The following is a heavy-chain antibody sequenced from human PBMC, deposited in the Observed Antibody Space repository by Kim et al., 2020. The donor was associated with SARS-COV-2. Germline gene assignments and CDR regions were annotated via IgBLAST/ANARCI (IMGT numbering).Heavy chain of an antibody. CDR2: VNNSGNA. Sequence: GGSLRLSCAASGFTFSRRAMSWVRQAPGKGLEWIASVNNSGNAYYADSVKGRFTVSRDITMDTLYLQMNSLTAEDTALDYCAKDHPSNGWTTFDSWGQGT. CDR3: AKDHPSNGWTTFDS. V-gene: IGHV3-23*05. D-gene: IGHD6-19*01. J-gene: IGHJ4*02. CDR1: GFTFSRRA.